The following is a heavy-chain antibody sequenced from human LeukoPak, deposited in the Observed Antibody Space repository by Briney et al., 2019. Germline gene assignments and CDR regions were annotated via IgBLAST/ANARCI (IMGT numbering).Heavy chain of an antibody. D-gene: IGHD6-13*01. CDR1: GASITSNFYY. CDR3: ATARGMAASGYYFDY. V-gene: IGHV4-39*07. CDR2: ISYSGST. J-gene: IGHJ4*02. Sequence: SETLSLTCTVSGASITSNFYYWGWIRQPPGKGLEWIGSISYSGSTFYNPSLESRIIISVDTSKSQFSLKLSSVTAADTAVYYCATARGMAASGYYFDYWGQGTLVTVSS.